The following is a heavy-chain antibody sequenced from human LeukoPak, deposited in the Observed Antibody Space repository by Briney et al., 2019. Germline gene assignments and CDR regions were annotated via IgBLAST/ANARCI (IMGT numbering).Heavy chain of an antibody. Sequence: PGGSLRLSCAASGFTFSSYAMSWVRQAPGKGLEWVSAISGSGGSTYYADSVKGRFTISRDNSKNTLYLQMSSLRAEDTAVYYCAKGHIVVVPAAIGYNWFDPWGQGTLVTVSS. CDR3: AKGHIVVVPAAIGYNWFDP. J-gene: IGHJ5*02. CDR2: ISGSGGST. V-gene: IGHV3-23*01. D-gene: IGHD2-2*01. CDR1: GFTFSSYA.